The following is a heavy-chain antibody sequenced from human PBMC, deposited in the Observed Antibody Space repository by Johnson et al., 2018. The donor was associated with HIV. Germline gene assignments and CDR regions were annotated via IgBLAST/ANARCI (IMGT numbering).Heavy chain of an antibody. D-gene: IGHD3-3*01. CDR3: ARDGLEVDAFDI. V-gene: IGHV3-30-3*01. Sequence: QVQLVESGGGLVKPGGSLRLSCAASGFTFSSYAMHWVRQAPGKGLEWVAVISYDGSNKYYADSVKGRFTISRDNSKNTLYLQMNSLRAEDTAVYYCARDGLEVDAFDIWGQGTMVTVSS. J-gene: IGHJ3*02. CDR1: GFTFSSYA. CDR2: ISYDGSNK.